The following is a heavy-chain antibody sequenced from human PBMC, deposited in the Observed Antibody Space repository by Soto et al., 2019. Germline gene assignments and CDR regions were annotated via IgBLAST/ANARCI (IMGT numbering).Heavy chain of an antibody. CDR1: GGTFSSYA. CDR3: ARGGTYYYDSSGYYGPDY. D-gene: IGHD3-22*01. Sequence: SAKVSCKASGGTFSSYAISWVRQAPGQGLEWMGRIIPILGIANYAQKFQGRVTITADKSTSTAYMELSSLRSEDTAVYYCARGGTYYYDSSGYYGPDYWGQGTLVTVSS. V-gene: IGHV1-69*04. J-gene: IGHJ4*02. CDR2: IIPILGIA.